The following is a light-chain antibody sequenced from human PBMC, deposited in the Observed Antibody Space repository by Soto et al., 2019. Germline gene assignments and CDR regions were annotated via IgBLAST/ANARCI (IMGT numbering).Light chain of an antibody. J-gene: IGLJ1*01. CDR1: SSDVGSYNL. CDR2: EGS. V-gene: IGLV2-14*02. CDR3: SSYAGSNNLGV. Sequence: SVLTQPASVSGSPGQSITISCTGTSSDVGSYNLVSWYQQYPGKAPKVIIYEGSKRPSGVSKRISGSKSGNTASLTVSGLQAEDEADYYCSSYAGSNNLGVFGTGTKVTVL.